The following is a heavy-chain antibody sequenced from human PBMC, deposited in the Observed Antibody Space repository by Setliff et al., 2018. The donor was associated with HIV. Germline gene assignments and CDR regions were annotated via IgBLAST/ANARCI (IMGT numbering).Heavy chain of an antibody. CDR1: GYSISSGYY. V-gene: IGHV4-38-2*01. D-gene: IGHD6-13*01. J-gene: IGHJ3*02. CDR2: IYHIGST. CDR3: ARRSSSWYDRRGDAFDI. Sequence: SETLSLTCAVSGYSISSGYYWGWIRQPPGKGLEWIGSIYHIGSTYYNPSLKSRVTISVDTSKNQFSLKLSSVTAADTAVYYCARRSSSWYDRRGDAFDIWGQGTMVTVSS.